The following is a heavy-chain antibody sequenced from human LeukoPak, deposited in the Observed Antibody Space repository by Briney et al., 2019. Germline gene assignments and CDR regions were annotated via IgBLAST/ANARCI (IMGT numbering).Heavy chain of an antibody. D-gene: IGHD3-9*01. Sequence: PGGSLRLSCAASGFTFSNYAMSWVRQAPGKGLEWVSAISGSGGSTYYADSVKGRFTISRDNSKNTLYLQMNSLRAEDTAVYYCAKALVRGLRYFDWLFDFDYWGQGTLVTVSS. CDR2: ISGSGGST. V-gene: IGHV3-23*01. CDR3: AKALVRGLRYFDWLFDFDY. J-gene: IGHJ4*02. CDR1: GFTFSNYA.